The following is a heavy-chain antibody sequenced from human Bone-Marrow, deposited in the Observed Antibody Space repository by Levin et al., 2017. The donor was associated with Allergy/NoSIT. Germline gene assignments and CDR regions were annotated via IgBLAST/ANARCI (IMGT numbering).Heavy chain of an antibody. CDR2: IYYSGST. CDR1: GGSISSSSYY. J-gene: IGHJ6*02. V-gene: IGHV4-39*07. D-gene: IGHD3-10*01. Sequence: PSETLSLTCTVSGGSISSSSYYWGWIRQPPGTGLEWIGSIYYSGSTYYNPSLKSRVTISVDTSKNQFSLKLSSVTAADTAVYYCARDHMYGSGSYYPYYYYGMDVWGQGTTVTVSS. CDR3: ARDHMYGSGSYYPYYYYGMDV.